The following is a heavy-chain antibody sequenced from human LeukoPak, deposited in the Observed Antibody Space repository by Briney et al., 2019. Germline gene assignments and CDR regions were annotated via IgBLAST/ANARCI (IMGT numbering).Heavy chain of an antibody. Sequence: GGSLRLYCAASGFTFSSYAMHWVRQAPGQGLEWVAVISYDGSNKYYADAVKGRFTISRDNSKNTLYLQMNSLRAEDTAVYYCARDLTMLRYFDWLSPFDPWGQGTLVTVSS. CDR2: ISYDGSNK. D-gene: IGHD3-9*01. CDR1: GFTFSSYA. J-gene: IGHJ5*02. CDR3: ARDLTMLRYFDWLSPFDP. V-gene: IGHV3-30*04.